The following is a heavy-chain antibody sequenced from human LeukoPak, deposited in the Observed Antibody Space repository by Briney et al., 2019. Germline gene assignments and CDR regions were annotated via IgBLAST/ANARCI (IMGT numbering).Heavy chain of an antibody. Sequence: SETLSLTCTVSGDSVSSYYWSWIRQPPGKGLEWIGYIYYSGSTNYNPSLKSGVTISVDTSRNQFSLKLSSVTAADTAVYYCVRHSRLDGYNNFDYWGQGTLVTVSS. CDR3: VRHSRLDGYNNFDY. D-gene: IGHD5-24*01. CDR2: IYYSGST. CDR1: GDSVSSYY. V-gene: IGHV4-59*08. J-gene: IGHJ4*02.